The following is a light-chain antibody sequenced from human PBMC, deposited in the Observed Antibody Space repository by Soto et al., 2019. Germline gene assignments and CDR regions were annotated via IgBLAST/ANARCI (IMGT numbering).Light chain of an antibody. J-gene: IGLJ3*02. V-gene: IGLV2-23*01. CDR1: SRDVGRYHL. CDR2: EGS. CDR3: CSYAGSTTWV. Sequence: QSALTQPASVSGSPGQSITISCTGTSRDVGRYHLVSWYQQHLCEAPNLTIYEGSKRPSGVSNRFSGSKSVNTASLTLSVLQAEDGDAYYCCSYAGSTTWVFCGGTTLPVL.